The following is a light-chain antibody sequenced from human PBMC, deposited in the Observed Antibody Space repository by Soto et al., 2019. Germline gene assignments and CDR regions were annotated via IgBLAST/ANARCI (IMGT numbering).Light chain of an antibody. CDR2: KAS. Sequence: DIQMTQSPSTLSASVGDRVAITCRASQSISSWLAWYQQKPGKAPKLLIYKASSLESGVPSRFSGSGSWTEFTLTISSLQPDDFATYYCQQYNGYPFTFGPGTKVDIK. CDR3: QQYNGYPFT. J-gene: IGKJ3*01. V-gene: IGKV1-5*03. CDR1: QSISSW.